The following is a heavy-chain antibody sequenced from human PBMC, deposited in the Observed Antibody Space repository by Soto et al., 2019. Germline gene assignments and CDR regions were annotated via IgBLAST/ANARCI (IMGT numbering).Heavy chain of an antibody. Sequence: LRLSCAASGFTFSSYAMSWVRQAPGKGLEWVAVISHEGGTQYYADSVRGRFTVSRDNSKNILYLQMDSLRPEDTAVYFCAKEGSPKVSRWDDYWGQGTLVTVSS. V-gene: IGHV3-30*18. CDR2: ISHEGGTQ. J-gene: IGHJ4*02. CDR1: GFTFSSYA. D-gene: IGHD1-26*01. CDR3: AKEGSPKVSRWDDY.